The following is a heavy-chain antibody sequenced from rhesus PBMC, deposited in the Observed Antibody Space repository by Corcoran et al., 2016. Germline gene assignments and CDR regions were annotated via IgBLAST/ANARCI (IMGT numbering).Heavy chain of an antibody. D-gene: IGHD6-25*01. CDR3: AREGRQLERNFDY. Sequence: QVQLQESGPGLVKLSETLSLTCAVSGGPFSSYWWSWTRLPPGQGLEWMGEINGNSGSTNYNPSLKIRVTISKDASKNQFSLKLSSVTAADTAVYYCAREGRQLERNFDYWGQGVLVTVSS. V-gene: IGHV4-80*01. CDR1: GGPFSSYW. CDR2: INGNSGST. J-gene: IGHJ4*01.